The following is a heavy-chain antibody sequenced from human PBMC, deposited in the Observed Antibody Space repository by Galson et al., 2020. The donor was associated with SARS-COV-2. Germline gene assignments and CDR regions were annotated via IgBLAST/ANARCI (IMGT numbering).Heavy chain of an antibody. D-gene: IGHD2-21*02. CDR2: ISYDGSNK. V-gene: IGHV3-30*04. Sequence: GGSLRLSCAASGFTFSSYAMHWVRQAPGKGLEWVAVISYDGSNKYYADSVKGRFTISRDNSKNTLYLQMNSLRAEDTAVYYCARAKRGTVVTRVPDARQRDYYYYGMDVWGQGTTVTVSS. CDR3: ARAKRGTVVTRVPDARQRDYYYYGMDV. CDR1: GFTFSSYA. J-gene: IGHJ6*02.